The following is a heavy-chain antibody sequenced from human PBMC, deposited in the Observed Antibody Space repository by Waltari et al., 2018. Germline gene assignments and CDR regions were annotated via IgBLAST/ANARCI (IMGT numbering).Heavy chain of an antibody. V-gene: IGHV3-74*01. Sequence: EVQPGGAGGGLGHAWGALGLPRAAPWITLRRHRMHWVRQVPGKGLVWVSRINTDGSSTAYADSVKGRFTISRDNAKNTLYLQMSSLRAEDTAVYYCARGWLDPWGQGTLVTVSS. CDR1: WITLRRHR. CDR3: ARGWLDP. CDR2: INTDGSST. J-gene: IGHJ5*02.